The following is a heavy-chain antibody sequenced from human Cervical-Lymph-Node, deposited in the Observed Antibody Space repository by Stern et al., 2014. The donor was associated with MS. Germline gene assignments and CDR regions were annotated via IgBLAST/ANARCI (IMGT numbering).Heavy chain of an antibody. D-gene: IGHD6-19*01. V-gene: IGHV1-46*01. Sequence: VQLVESGAEVKKPGASVKVSCKASGYTFINYYMHWVRQAPGQGLEWMGIINPSGGSTSYAQKFQARVTMTRDTSTSTVYMELSSLRSEDTAVYYCAREVAGHRLGMMDVWGQGTTVTVSS. CDR1: GYTFINYY. J-gene: IGHJ6*02. CDR3: AREVAGHRLGMMDV. CDR2: INPSGGST.